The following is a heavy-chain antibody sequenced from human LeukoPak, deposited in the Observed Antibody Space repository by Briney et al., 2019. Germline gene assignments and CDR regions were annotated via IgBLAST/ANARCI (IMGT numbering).Heavy chain of an antibody. D-gene: IGHD1-26*01. CDR1: GGSISSYY. Sequence: SETLSLTCTVPGGSISSYYWSWIRQPPGKGLEWIGYIYYSGSTNYNPSLKSRVTISVDTSKNQFSLKLTSVTAADTAVYYCARERGHSGSPLEDYWGQGTLVTVSS. V-gene: IGHV4-59*12. CDR2: IYYSGST. CDR3: ARERGHSGSPLEDY. J-gene: IGHJ4*02.